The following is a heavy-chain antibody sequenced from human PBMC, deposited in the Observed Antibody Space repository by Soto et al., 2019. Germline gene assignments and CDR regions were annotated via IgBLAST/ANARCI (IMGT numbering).Heavy chain of an antibody. V-gene: IGHV3-33*01. CDR2: IWSDGNNR. Sequence: QVQLVESGGGVVQPGRSLRLSCVVSGFPFSNYGMHWVRQAPGKGLEWVAVIWSDGNNRYYADSVKGRFTISRDNSKNTLYLQMNSLRAEDTAVYYCARAPSYRYNNNGWAYYYYGMDVWGQGTTVTVSS. CDR1: GFPFSNYG. D-gene: IGHD1-20*01. J-gene: IGHJ6*02. CDR3: ARAPSYRYNNNGWAYYYYGMDV.